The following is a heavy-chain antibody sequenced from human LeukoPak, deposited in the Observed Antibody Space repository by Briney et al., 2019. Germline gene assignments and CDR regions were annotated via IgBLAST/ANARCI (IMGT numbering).Heavy chain of an antibody. J-gene: IGHJ6*03. CDR1: GYTFTSYD. CDR2: MNPNSGNT. V-gene: IGHV1-8*02. Sequence: ASVKVSCKASGYTFTSYDINWVRQATGQGLEWMGWMNPNSGNTGYAQKFQGRVTMTRNTSISTAYMELSSLRSEDTAVYYCARVWRRSGTTLWSSARKGYYYYMDVWRKGTTLTVPS. D-gene: IGHD1-7*01. CDR3: ARVWRRSGTTLWSSARKGYYYYMDV.